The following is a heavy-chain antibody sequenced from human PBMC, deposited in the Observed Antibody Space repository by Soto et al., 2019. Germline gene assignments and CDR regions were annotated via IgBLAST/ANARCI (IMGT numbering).Heavy chain of an antibody. CDR2: IKQDGSEK. CDR3: ARGGHCSRTSCHTSRSAFDI. J-gene: IGHJ3*02. Sequence: EVQLVESGGGLVQPGGSLRLSCAASGFTFSAYWMSWVRQAPGKGLGWVANIKQDGSEKYYVDSVKGRFTFSRDNAKNSVYLQMNSLGIDDTALYFFARGGHCSRTSCHTSRSAFDIRGQGTMVTVSS. V-gene: IGHV3-7*01. CDR1: GFTFSAYW. D-gene: IGHD2-2*02.